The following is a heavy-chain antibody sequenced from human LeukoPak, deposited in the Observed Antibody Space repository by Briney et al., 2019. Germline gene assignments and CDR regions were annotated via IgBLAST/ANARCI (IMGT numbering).Heavy chain of an antibody. D-gene: IGHD3-10*01. CDR1: GYTFTSYD. V-gene: IGHV1-8*03. CDR3: ARGLDPFLWFGDYYMDV. CDR2: MNPNSGNT. J-gene: IGHJ6*03. Sequence: ASVKVSCKASGYTFTSYDITWVRQVTGQGLEWMGWMNPNSGNTDYAQKFQGRVTITRNTSISTAYMELSSLRSEDTAVYYCARGLDPFLWFGDYYMDVWGKGTTVTVSS.